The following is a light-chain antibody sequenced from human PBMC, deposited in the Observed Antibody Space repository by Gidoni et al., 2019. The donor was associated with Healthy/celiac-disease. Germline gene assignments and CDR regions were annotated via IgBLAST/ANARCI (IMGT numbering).Light chain of an antibody. CDR3: QQYGSSPALT. CDR2: GAS. CDR1: QSVSSSY. V-gene: IGKV3-20*01. Sequence: EIVFTQSPGTLSLSPGERATLSCRASQSVSSSYLAWYQQKPGQAPRLLIYGASSRATGIPDRFSGSGSGTYFTLTISRLEPEDFAVYYCQQYGSSPALTFGGGTKVEIK. J-gene: IGKJ4*01.